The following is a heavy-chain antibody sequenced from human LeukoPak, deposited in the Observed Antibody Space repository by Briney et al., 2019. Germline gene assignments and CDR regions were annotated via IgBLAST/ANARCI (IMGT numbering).Heavy chain of an antibody. CDR2: IHSGGTT. J-gene: IGHJ4*02. D-gene: IGHD6-13*01. CDR1: GFTVSSHY. CDR3: ARGAYSRHFDY. Sequence: GVALRLSCAASGFTVSSHYMSWVRQAPGQGLECVSVIHSGGTTYYADSLKGRFTISRDNSKNTLYLQMNSLRAEDTAVYYCARGAYSRHFDYWGQGTLLTVFS. V-gene: IGHV3-53*01.